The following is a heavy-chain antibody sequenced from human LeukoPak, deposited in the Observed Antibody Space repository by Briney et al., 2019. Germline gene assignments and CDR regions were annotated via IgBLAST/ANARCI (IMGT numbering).Heavy chain of an antibody. CDR3: ARHRLLWFGEPSRAFDI. J-gene: IGHJ3*02. Sequence: SETLSLTCTVSGGSISSYYWSWIRQPPGKGLEWIGYIYYRGSTNYNPSLKSRVTISVDTSKNQFSLKLSSVTAADTAVYYCARHRLLWFGEPSRAFDIWGQGTMVTVSS. D-gene: IGHD3-10*01. CDR1: GGSISSYY. V-gene: IGHV4-59*08. CDR2: IYYRGST.